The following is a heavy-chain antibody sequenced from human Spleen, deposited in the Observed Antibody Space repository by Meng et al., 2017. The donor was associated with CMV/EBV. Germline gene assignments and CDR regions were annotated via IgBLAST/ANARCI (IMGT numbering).Heavy chain of an antibody. CDR2: TNPNSGGT. Sequence: SCKASGYTLTGYYMHWVRQAPGQGLEWMGWTNPNSGGTNYAQKFQGRVTMTRDTSISTAYMELSRLRSDDTAVYYCARYSSSEDFDYWGQGTLVTVSS. V-gene: IGHV1-2*02. CDR3: ARYSSSEDFDY. J-gene: IGHJ4*02. D-gene: IGHD6-6*01. CDR1: GYTLTGYY.